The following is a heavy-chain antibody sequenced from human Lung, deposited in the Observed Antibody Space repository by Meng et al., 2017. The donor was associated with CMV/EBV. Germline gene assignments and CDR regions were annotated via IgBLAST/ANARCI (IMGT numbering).Heavy chain of an antibody. CDR2: IYNSGST. J-gene: IGHJ4*02. Sequence: VPVGSISSSDYYWSWIRQHPGKGLECIGYIYNSGSTYSNPSLRRRLSISIDTSKNQFSLKLNSVTAADTAVYYCARATGTGDDYFDYWGQGALVTVSS. D-gene: IGHD7-27*01. V-gene: IGHV4-31*02. CDR3: ARATGTGDDYFDY. CDR1: VGSISSSDYY.